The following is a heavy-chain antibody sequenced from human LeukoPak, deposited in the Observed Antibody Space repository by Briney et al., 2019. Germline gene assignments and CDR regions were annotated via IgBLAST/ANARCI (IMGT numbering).Heavy chain of an antibody. CDR2: IYYSGGT. Sequence: SETLSLTCTVSGGSISSSSYYWGWIRQPPGKGLEWIGSIYYSGGTYYNPSLKSRVTISVDTSKNQFSLKLSSVTAADTAVYYCARLGIAAVLPFDYWGQGTLVTVSS. CDR3: ARLGIAAVLPFDY. CDR1: GGSISSSSYY. D-gene: IGHD6-13*01. V-gene: IGHV4-39*01. J-gene: IGHJ4*02.